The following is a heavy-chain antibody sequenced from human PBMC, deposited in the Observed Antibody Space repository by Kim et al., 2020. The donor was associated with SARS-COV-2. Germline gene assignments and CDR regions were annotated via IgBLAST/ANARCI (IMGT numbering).Heavy chain of an antibody. V-gene: IGHV4-31*03. CDR3: ARWRSTSRGELDY. CDR2: IYHTGNT. J-gene: IGHJ4*02. CDR1: GGSISTDDYY. D-gene: IGHD2-2*01. Sequence: TLSLTCTVSGGSISTDDYYWSWIRQHPGKGLEWIGYIYHTGNTYYNPSLKSRVTISIDTSKNQFSLNLNSVTAADTAVYYCARWRSTSRGELDYWGQGNLVTVSS.